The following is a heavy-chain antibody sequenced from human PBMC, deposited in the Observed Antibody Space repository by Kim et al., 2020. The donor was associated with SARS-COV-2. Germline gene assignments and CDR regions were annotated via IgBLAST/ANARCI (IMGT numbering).Heavy chain of an antibody. D-gene: IGHD6-13*01. CDR3: GSGGRKYSSTWYGWFDP. J-gene: IGHJ5*02. V-gene: IGHV3-74*01. Sequence: SVKGRVTISRDNAKNTVYLQMNSLRVEDTAVYYCGSGGRKYSSTWYGWFDPWGQGTLVTVAS.